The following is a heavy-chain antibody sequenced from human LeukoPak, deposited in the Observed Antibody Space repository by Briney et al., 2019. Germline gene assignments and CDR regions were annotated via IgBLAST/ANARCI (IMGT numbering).Heavy chain of an antibody. V-gene: IGHV4-39*07. D-gene: IGHD6-13*01. CDR2: IYNSGSNSGST. CDR3: ARGIVAAGKNY. J-gene: IGHJ4*02. CDR1: DGSISSSSYY. Sequence: SETLSLTCTVSDGSISSSSYYWGWIRQPPGKGLEWIGSIYNSGSNSGSTHYNPSLKSRVTISVDTSKNQVSLKLSSVTAADTAVYYCARGIVAAGKNYWGQGTLVTVSS.